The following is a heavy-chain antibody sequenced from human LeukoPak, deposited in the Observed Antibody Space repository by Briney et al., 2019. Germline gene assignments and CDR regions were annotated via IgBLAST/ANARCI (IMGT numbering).Heavy chain of an antibody. CDR3: ARGDGNGYTSATQSLHWFDY. D-gene: IGHD5-24*01. J-gene: IGHJ4*02. CDR1: GGSIRSYY. Sequence: ASETLSLTCTVSGGSIRSYYWSWIRQPPGKGLEWIGYIYYSGSTKYNSSLKSRVTISVDTSKNQFSLKLSSVTAADTAVYYCARGDGNGYTSATQSLHWFDYWGQGTMVTFSS. V-gene: IGHV4-59*01. CDR2: IYYSGST.